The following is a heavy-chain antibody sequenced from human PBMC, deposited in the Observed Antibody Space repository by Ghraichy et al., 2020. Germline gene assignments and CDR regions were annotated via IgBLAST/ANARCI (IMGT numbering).Heavy chain of an antibody. CDR2: IHSSGST. CDR3: VRYRRDGETFYFDY. D-gene: IGHD2-21*01. J-gene: IGHJ4*02. V-gene: IGHV4-59*08. CDR1: GVSINGFY. Sequence: SETLSLTCTVSGVSINGFYWSWIRQPPEKDLEWIGYIHSSGSTNYKPSLESRVTMSVDTSKNQFSLRLSSVTAADTAVYYCVRYRRDGETFYFDYWGQGTLVTVSS.